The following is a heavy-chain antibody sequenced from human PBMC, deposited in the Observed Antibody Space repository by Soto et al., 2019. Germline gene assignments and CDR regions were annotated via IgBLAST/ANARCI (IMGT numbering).Heavy chain of an antibody. J-gene: IGHJ3*01. CDR3: ARPNVPYSSSFNAFDL. CDR1: GGSISRSHYY. CDR2: IYYSGST. D-gene: IGHD6-13*01. V-gene: IGHV4-39*01. Sequence: QLQLQESGPRLVKPSETLSLTCAVSGGSISRSHYYWGWIRQPPGKGLEWIGNIYYSGSTYYNPSLESRVTMSVDTSKNQSSMELSSVTAADTAVYYCARPNVPYSSSFNAFDLWGQVTMVSVSS.